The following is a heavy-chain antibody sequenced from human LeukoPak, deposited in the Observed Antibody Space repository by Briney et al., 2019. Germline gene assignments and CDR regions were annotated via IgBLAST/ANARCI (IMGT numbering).Heavy chain of an antibody. V-gene: IGHV3-64*01. Sequence: PGGSLRLSCVASGFTFSSYAMHWVRQTPGKGLEYVSGINSNGGSTYYANSVKGRFTISRDNSKNTLYLQMGSLRAEDMAVYYCARGGEIVVVTAIELGDAFDIWGQGTMVTVSS. D-gene: IGHD2-21*02. CDR2: INSNGGST. CDR1: GFTFSSYA. J-gene: IGHJ3*02. CDR3: ARGGEIVVVTAIELGDAFDI.